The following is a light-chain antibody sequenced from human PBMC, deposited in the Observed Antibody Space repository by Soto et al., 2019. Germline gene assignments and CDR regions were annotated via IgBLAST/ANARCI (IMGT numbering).Light chain of an antibody. CDR3: QQYNNWPLT. V-gene: IGKV3D-15*01. Sequence: EIVMTQSPATLSVSPGERATLSCRASQSVDSNLAWYQHKPGQAPRLLIYGASTRATGTPARFSGSGSGTEFTLTISSLQSEEFAVYYCQQYNNWPLTFGGGTKVEIK. J-gene: IGKJ4*01. CDR2: GAS. CDR1: QSVDSN.